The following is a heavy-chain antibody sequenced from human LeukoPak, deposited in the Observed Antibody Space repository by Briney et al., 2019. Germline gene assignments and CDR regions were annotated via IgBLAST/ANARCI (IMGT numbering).Heavy chain of an antibody. V-gene: IGHV3-48*02. CDR2: ISSSGSTI. CDR3: AKVGRPSIQDNWFES. J-gene: IGHJ5*01. D-gene: IGHD2-21*01. Sequence: PGRSLRLSCTASGFTFGAHAMIWVRQAPGKGLEWVSYISSSGSTIHYLDSVKGRFTISRDDAKNSLYLQMNSLRDEDTAVYYCAKVGRPSIQDNWFESWGQGTLVTVSA. CDR1: GFTFGAHA.